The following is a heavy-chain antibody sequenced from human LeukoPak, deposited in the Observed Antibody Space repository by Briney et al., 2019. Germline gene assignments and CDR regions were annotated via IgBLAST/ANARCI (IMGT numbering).Heavy chain of an antibody. J-gene: IGHJ4*02. CDR2: IWHDGRDK. CDR1: GFTFSNYA. V-gene: IGHV3-30*04. D-gene: IGHD3-3*01. CDR3: ARIMNDFWSGYYPLALKY. Sequence: QPGRSLRLFCAASGFTFSNYAMYWVRQAPGKGLEWVAVIWHDGRDKYYVDSVKGRFTISRDNSKNTLYLQMNSPRPEDTAVYYCARIMNDFWSGYYPLALKYWGQGTPVTVTS.